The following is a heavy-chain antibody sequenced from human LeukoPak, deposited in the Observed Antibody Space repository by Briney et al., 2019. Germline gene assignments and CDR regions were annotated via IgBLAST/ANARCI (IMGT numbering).Heavy chain of an antibody. V-gene: IGHV3-21*01. D-gene: IGHD5-18*01. Sequence: PGGSLRLSCAASGFTFSSYSMNWVRQAPGKGLEWVSSISSSSSYIYYADSVKGRFTISRDNAKNSLYLQMNSLRAEDTAVYYCARGRGYSYAANDAFDIWGQGTMVTVSS. CDR1: GFTFSSYS. J-gene: IGHJ3*02. CDR3: ARGRGYSYAANDAFDI. CDR2: ISSSSSYI.